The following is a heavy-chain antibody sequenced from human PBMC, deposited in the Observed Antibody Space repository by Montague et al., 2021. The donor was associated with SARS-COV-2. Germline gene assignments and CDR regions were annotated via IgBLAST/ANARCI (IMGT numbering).Heavy chain of an antibody. D-gene: IGHD6-13*01. Sequence: SLRLSCAASVFTFSSYSMSWVRQAPGKGLEWVSSISSSSSYIYYADSVKGRFTISRDNAKNSLYLQMNSLRAEDTAVYYCARDRGSWYFDYWGQGTLVTVSS. CDR3: ARDRGSWYFDY. V-gene: IGHV3-21*01. CDR1: VFTFSSYS. CDR2: ISSSSSYI. J-gene: IGHJ4*02.